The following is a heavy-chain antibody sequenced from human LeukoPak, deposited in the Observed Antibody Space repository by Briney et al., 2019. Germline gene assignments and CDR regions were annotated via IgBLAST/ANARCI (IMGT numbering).Heavy chain of an antibody. D-gene: IGHD1-7*01. CDR1: GFTFSSYS. CDR3: ARGPMTGTTSYMDV. Sequence: GGSLRLSCAASGFTFSSYSMNWVRQAPGKGLECVSHISVSGSITSYADSVKGRFTISRDNAKNSLYLQMSSLRDEDTAVYYCARGPMTGTTSYMDVWGKGTTVTVSS. CDR2: ISVSGSIT. V-gene: IGHV3-48*02. J-gene: IGHJ6*03.